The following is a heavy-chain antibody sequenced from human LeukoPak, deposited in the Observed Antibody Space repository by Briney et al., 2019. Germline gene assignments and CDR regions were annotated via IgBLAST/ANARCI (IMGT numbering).Heavy chain of an antibody. CDR1: GFTFTTYG. Sequence: PGGSLRLSCSASGFTFTTYGMNWGRKAAGKGLEWVSGIGGSGTRTYYADSVKGRFTISRDNSKNTLYLQMTSPRDENTAVYYCAKDSCWILFDDWGQGTLVTVSS. CDR3: AKDSCWILFDD. V-gene: IGHV3-23*01. CDR2: IGGSGTRT. J-gene: IGHJ4*02. D-gene: IGHD2-2*03.